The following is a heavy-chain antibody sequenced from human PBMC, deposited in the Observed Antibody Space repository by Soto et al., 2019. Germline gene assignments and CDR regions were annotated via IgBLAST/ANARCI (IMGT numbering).Heavy chain of an antibody. V-gene: IGHV3-48*02. CDR2: ISSSSSTI. J-gene: IGHJ6*02. CDR1: GFTFSSYS. CDR3: ARDGGILGIAAVYYYYYGMDV. D-gene: IGHD6-13*01. Sequence: GGSLRLSCAASGFTFSSYSMNWVRQAPGKGLEWVSYISSSSSTIYYADSVKGRFTISRDNAKNSLYLQMNSLRDEDTAVYYCARDGGILGIAAVYYYYYGMDVWGQGTTVTVS.